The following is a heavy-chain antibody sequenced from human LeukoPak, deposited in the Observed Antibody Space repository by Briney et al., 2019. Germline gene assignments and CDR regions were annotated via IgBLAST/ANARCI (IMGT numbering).Heavy chain of an antibody. D-gene: IGHD5-12*01. CDR1: GGSISRYY. J-gene: IGHJ6*02. V-gene: IGHV4-59*08. Sequence: SETLSLTCTVSGGSISRYYWNWIRQPPGKGLESIGYISYSGNTNYNPSLKSRVTISVDTSKNQFSLKLSSVTAADTAVYYCARQRGYSGYASIYYGMDVWGQGTTVTVSS. CDR2: ISYSGNT. CDR3: ARQRGYSGYASIYYGMDV.